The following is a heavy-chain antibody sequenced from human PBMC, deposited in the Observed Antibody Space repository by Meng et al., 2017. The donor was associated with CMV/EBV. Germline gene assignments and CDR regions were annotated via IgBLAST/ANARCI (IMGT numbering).Heavy chain of an antibody. CDR3: VRDITPSPVNCYNYYVMDV. D-gene: IGHD1-20*01. V-gene: IGHV3-30-3*01. J-gene: IGHJ6*02. Sequence: GESLKISCAASGFTFSSYAMHWVRQAPGKGLEWVAVISYDGSNKYYADSVKGRFTISRDNSKNTLYLQMNSLRAEDTAVEYWVRDITPSPVNCYNYYVMDVWGQGTTVTVSS. CDR1: GFTFSSYA. CDR2: ISYDGSNK.